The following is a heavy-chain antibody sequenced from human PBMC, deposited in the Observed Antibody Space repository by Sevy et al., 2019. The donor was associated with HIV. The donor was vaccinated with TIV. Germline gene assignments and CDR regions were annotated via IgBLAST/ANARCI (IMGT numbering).Heavy chain of an antibody. CDR3: ARDERIAGGRYYYYYYMDV. D-gene: IGHD6-13*01. CDR1: GFTFSSYA. J-gene: IGHJ6*03. V-gene: IGHV3-30-3*01. Sequence: GGSLRLSCAASGFTFSSYAMHWVRQAPGKGLEWVAVISYDGSNKYYADSVKDRFTISRDNSKNTLYLQMNSLRAEDTAVYYCARDERIAGGRYYYYYYMDVWGKGTTVTVSS. CDR2: ISYDGSNK.